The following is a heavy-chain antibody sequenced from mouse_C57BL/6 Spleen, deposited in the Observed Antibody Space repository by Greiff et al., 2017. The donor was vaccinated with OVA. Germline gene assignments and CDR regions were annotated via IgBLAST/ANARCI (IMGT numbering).Heavy chain of an antibody. J-gene: IGHJ1*03. CDR2: IHPNSGST. CDR3: ARSTVVDYWYFDV. Sequence: QVQLQQPGAELVKPGASVKLSCKASGYTFTSYWMHWVKQRPGQGLEWIGMIHPNSGSTNYNEKFKSKATLTVDKSSSTAYMQLSSLTSEDSAVYYWARSTVVDYWYFDVWGTGTTVTVSS. D-gene: IGHD1-1*01. V-gene: IGHV1-64*01. CDR1: GYTFTSYW.